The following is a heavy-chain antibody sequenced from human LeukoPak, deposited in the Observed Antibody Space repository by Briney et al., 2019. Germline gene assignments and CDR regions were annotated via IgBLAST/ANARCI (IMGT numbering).Heavy chain of an antibody. J-gene: IGHJ4*02. CDR3: VGHKNWAIDY. V-gene: IGHV3-48*01. D-gene: IGHD7-27*01. CDR1: GFTFITYS. CDR2: ISINSGAV. Sequence: GGSLRLSCAASGFTFITYSMNWVRQAPGKGLEWVSYISINSGAVYYADSAKGRFTISRDNAQNSLYLQMNSLRVEDTAVYYCVGHKNWAIDYWGQGTLVTVSS.